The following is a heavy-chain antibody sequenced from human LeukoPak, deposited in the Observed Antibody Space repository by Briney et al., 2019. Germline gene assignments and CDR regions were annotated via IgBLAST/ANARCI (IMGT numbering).Heavy chain of an antibody. V-gene: IGHV3-30*14. CDR3: ARVWYTGAFDI. CDR2: ISYDGSNK. CDR1: GFTFSSYA. D-gene: IGHD1-1*01. Sequence: PGGSLRLSCAASGFTFSSYAMHWVRKAPGKGLEWVAVISYDGSNKYYADSVKGRFTISRDNSKNTLYLQMNSLRAEDTAVYYCARVWYTGAFDIWGQGTMVTVSS. J-gene: IGHJ3*02.